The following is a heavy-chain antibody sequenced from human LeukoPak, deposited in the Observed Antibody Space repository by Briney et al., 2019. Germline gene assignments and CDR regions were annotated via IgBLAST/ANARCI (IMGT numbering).Heavy chain of an antibody. CDR2: INHNSGDT. J-gene: IGHJ4*02. CDR1: GYIFTGYY. CDR3: ARVRYRLAETYIDY. D-gene: IGHD3-16*01. V-gene: IGHV1-2*02. Sequence: ASVTVSCKASGYIFTGYYMHWVRQAPGQGLEWMGWINHNSGDTNYAQKFQGRVAMTRDTSISTAYMELSRLRSDDTAVYYCARVRYRLAETYIDYWGQGTLVTVSS.